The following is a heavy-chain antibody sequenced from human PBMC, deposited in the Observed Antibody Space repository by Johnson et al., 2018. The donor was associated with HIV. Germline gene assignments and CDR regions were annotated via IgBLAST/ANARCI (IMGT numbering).Heavy chain of an antibody. J-gene: IGHJ3*02. CDR3: ARDPSYSNYGPWNDAFDI. CDR2: INWNGGST. D-gene: IGHD4-11*01. V-gene: IGHV3-20*04. Sequence: VQLVESGGGLVQPDGSLKLSCVASGFTVSDSAMHWVRQTSGKGLEWVSGINWNGGSTNYADSVKGRFTISRDNAKNSLYLQMNSLRAEDTALYYCARDPSYSNYGPWNDAFDIWGQGTMVTVSS. CDR1: GFTVSDSA.